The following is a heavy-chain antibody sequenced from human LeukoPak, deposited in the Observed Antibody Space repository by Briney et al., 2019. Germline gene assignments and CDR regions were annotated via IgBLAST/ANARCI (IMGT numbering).Heavy chain of an antibody. J-gene: IGHJ3*02. CDR1: GGSFSGYY. V-gene: IGHV4-34*01. Sequence: SETLSLTCAVYGGSFSGYYWSWIRQPPGKGLEWIGEINHNGSTNYNPSLKSRVTISVDTSKNQFSLKLSSVTAADTAVYYCARGIRDGYNYRNAFDIWGQGTMVTVSS. CDR3: ARGIRDGYNYRNAFDI. D-gene: IGHD5-24*01. CDR2: INHNGST.